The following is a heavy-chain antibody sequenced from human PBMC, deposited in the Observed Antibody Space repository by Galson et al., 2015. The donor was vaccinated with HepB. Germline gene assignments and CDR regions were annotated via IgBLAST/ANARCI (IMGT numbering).Heavy chain of an antibody. Sequence: LRLSCAASGFTFSSYWMSWVRQAPGKGLEWVANIKQDGSEKYYVDSVKGRFTISRDNAKNSLYLQMNSLRAEDTAVYYCGSGSYSHDAFDIWGQGTMVTVSS. CDR1: GFTFSSYW. CDR3: GSGSYSHDAFDI. J-gene: IGHJ3*02. D-gene: IGHD1-26*01. V-gene: IGHV3-7*01. CDR2: IKQDGSEK.